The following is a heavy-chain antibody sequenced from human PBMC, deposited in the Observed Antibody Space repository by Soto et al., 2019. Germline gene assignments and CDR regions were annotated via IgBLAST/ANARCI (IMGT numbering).Heavy chain of an antibody. CDR2: IYYSGST. Sequence: ETLSLTCTVSGGSVSSGSYYWSWIRQPPGKGLEWIGYIYYSGSTNYNPSLKSRVTISVDTSKNQFSLKLSSVTAADTAVYYCARAVEWLIYGMDVWGQGTTVTVSS. D-gene: IGHD6-19*01. V-gene: IGHV4-61*01. J-gene: IGHJ6*02. CDR3: ARAVEWLIYGMDV. CDR1: GGSVSSGSYY.